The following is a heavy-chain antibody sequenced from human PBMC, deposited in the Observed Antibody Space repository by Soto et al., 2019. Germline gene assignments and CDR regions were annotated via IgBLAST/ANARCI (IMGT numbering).Heavy chain of an antibody. CDR1: GFTFSSYS. Sequence: GGSLRLSCAASGFTFSSYSMNWVRQAPGKGLEWVSYISSSSSTIYYADSVKGRFTISRDNAKNSLYLQMNSLRDEDTAVYYCARVGPTTYYYYYGMDVWGQGTTVTVSS. J-gene: IGHJ6*02. V-gene: IGHV3-48*02. CDR2: ISSSSSTI. CDR3: ARVGPTTYYYYYGMDV.